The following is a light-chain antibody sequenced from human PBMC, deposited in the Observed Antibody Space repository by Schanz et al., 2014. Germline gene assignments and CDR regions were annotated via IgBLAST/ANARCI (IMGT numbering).Light chain of an antibody. CDR3: CLYTPMSVI. Sequence: QSALTQPASVSGSPGQSITISCTGTSSDVGSYKLVSWYQQHPGKAPKLMIYEGSKRPSGVSIRFSGSTSGNTASLTISGLQAEDEADYYCCLYTPMSVIFGGGNKLTVL. CDR1: SSDVGSYKL. V-gene: IGLV2-23*01. CDR2: EGS. J-gene: IGLJ2*01.